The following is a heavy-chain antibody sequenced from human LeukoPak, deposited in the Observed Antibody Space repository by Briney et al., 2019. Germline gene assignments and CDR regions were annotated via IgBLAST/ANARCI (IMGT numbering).Heavy chain of an antibody. D-gene: IGHD6-19*01. CDR1: EFTFSSYS. Sequence: GGSLRLSCAASEFTFSSYSMNWVRQAPGKGLEWVSYITNSGNSKSYADSVKGRFTISRDNSKNTLYLQMNSLRAEDTAVYYCAKIGVAGIYFDYWGQGTLVTVSS. J-gene: IGHJ4*02. V-gene: IGHV3-48*01. CDR3: AKIGVAGIYFDY. CDR2: ITNSGNSK.